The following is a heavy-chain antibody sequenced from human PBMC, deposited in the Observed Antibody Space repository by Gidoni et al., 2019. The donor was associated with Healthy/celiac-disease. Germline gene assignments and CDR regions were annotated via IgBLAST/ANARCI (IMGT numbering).Heavy chain of an antibody. J-gene: IGHJ5*02. V-gene: IGHV6-1*01. CDR3: ARGGSGSYMGNWFDP. CDR2: TYYRSRWYN. Sequence: QVQLQQSVPGLVKPAQTLSLNCAISGDSVSSNSAAWNWIRQSPSRGLEWLGRTYYRSRWYNYDEVSVKSRITTNPDTSKNRFSLQLNSVTPEDTAVYYGARGGSGSYMGNWFDPWGQGTLVTVSS. CDR1: GDSVSSNSAA. D-gene: IGHD3-10*01.